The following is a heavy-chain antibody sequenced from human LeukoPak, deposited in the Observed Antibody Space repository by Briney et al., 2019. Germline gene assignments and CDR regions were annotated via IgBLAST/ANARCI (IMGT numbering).Heavy chain of an antibody. Sequence: GGSLRLSCAAAGFTFSSYGMHWVRQAPGKGLEWVAVIGYDGSNKYYADSVKGRFTISRDNAKNTLYLQMNSLRAEDTAVYYCAKDARIFGVVGDAFDIWGQGTTVTVSS. J-gene: IGHJ3*02. D-gene: IGHD3-3*01. CDR1: GFTFSSYG. CDR3: AKDARIFGVVGDAFDI. V-gene: IGHV3-30*02. CDR2: IGYDGSNK.